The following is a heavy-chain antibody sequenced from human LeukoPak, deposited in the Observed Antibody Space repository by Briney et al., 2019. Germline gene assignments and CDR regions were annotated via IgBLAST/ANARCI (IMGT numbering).Heavy chain of an antibody. J-gene: IGHJ4*02. Sequence: GGSLRLSCATSGFTFSSYSMNWVRQAPGKGLEWVSSISSSSSYIYYADSVEGRFTISRDNAKNSLYLQMDSLRAEDTAVYYCARDHARRDDSSGYYYWPGPGFDYWGQGTLVTVSS. CDR2: ISSSSSYI. V-gene: IGHV3-21*01. CDR1: GFTFSSYS. D-gene: IGHD3-22*01. CDR3: ARDHARRDDSSGYYYWPGPGFDY.